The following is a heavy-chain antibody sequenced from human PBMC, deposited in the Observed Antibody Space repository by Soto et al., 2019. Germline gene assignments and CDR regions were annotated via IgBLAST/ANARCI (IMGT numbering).Heavy chain of an antibody. CDR2: IIPIFGAA. V-gene: IGHV1-69*13. CDR3: ARVLDSSGRYYFDY. J-gene: IGHJ4*02. Sequence: SVKVSCKASGGTFSSYAISWVRQAPGQGLEWMGGIIPIFGAANYAQKFQGRVAITADESTSTAYMELSSLRSEDTAVYYCARVLDSSGRYYFDYWGQGTLVTVSS. D-gene: IGHD6-19*01. CDR1: GGTFSSYA.